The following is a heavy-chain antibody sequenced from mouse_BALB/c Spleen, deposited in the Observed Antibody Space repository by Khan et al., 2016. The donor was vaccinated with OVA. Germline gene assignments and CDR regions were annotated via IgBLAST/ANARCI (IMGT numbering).Heavy chain of an antibody. CDR1: GYTFTDYY. J-gene: IGHJ3*01. CDR3: ARRNYFGYTFAY. CDR2: ISPGSGDT. Sequence: QVQLKQSGAELARPGASVKLSCKASGYTFTDYYINWVKQRTGQGLEWIGEISPGSGDTYYNEKFKGKATLTADKSSSTVYMQFSSLTAEASAVYFCARRNYFGYTFAYWGQGTLVTVS. D-gene: IGHD1-2*01. V-gene: IGHV1-77*01.